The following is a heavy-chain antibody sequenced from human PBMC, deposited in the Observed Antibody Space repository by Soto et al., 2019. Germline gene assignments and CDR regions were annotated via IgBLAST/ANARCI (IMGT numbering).Heavy chain of an antibody. CDR3: AREGGGYYDILTGYMDPPDY. CDR1: GYTFTSYG. J-gene: IGHJ4*02. CDR2: ISAYNGNT. Sequence: GASVKVSCKASGYTFTSYGISWVRQAPGQGLEWMGWISAYNGNTNYAQKLQGRVTMTTDTSTSTAYMELRSLRSDDTAVYYCAREGGGYYDILTGYMDPPDYWGQGTLVTVSS. D-gene: IGHD3-9*01. V-gene: IGHV1-18*01.